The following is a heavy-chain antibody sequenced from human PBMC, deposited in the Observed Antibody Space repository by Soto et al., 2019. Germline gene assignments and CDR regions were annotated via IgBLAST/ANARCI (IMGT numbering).Heavy chain of an antibody. Sequence: GSMILSCTASGFTFSSYSMHWVRQDPGKGLEWVAVISYDGSNKYYADSVKGRFTISRDNSKNTLYLQMNSLRAEDTAVYYCARDLTLDIVVVVAASPYGMDVWGQGTTVTVSS. CDR3: ARDLTLDIVVVVAASPYGMDV. J-gene: IGHJ6*02. D-gene: IGHD2-15*01. CDR2: ISYDGSNK. V-gene: IGHV3-30-3*01. CDR1: GFTFSSYS.